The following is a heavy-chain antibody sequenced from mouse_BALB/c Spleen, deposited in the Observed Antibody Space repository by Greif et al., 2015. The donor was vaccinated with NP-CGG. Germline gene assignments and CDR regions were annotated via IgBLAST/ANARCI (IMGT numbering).Heavy chain of an antibody. CDR3: ARDTSYRYDGDYAMDY. D-gene: IGHD2-14*01. J-gene: IGHJ4*01. CDR2: IRNKANGYTT. CDR1: GFTFTDYY. Sequence: EVKLVESGGGLVQPGGSLRLSCATSGFTFTDYYMSWVRQPPGKALEWLGFIRNKANGYTTEYSASVKGRFTISRDNSQSILYLQMNTLRAEDSATYYCARDTSYRYDGDYAMDYWGQGTSVTVSS. V-gene: IGHV7-3*02.